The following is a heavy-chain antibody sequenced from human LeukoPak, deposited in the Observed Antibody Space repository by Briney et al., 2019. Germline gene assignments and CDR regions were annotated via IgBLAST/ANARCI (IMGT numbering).Heavy chain of an antibody. V-gene: IGHV1-2*02. D-gene: IGHD2-15*01. J-gene: IGHJ4*02. Sequence: GASVKVSCKASGYTFTGYYMHWVRQAPGQGLEWMGWIDPNSGGTNYAQKFQGRVTMTRDTSISTAYMVLNRLRSDDTAVYYCARDVVEYCSGGSCTRYAYWGQGSLVTVSS. CDR3: ARDVVEYCSGGSCTRYAY. CDR1: GYTFTGYY. CDR2: IDPNSGGT.